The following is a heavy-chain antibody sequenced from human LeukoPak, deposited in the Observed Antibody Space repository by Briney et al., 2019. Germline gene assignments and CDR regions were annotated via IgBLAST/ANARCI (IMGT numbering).Heavy chain of an antibody. D-gene: IGHD2-15*01. Sequence: PSETLSLTCTVSGGSISSSSYYWGWIRQPPGKGLEWIGSIYHSGSTYYNPSLKSRVTISVDTSKNQFSLKLSSVTAADTAVYYCAREIVVVVAATLDDAFDIWGQGTMVTVSS. CDR1: GGSISSSSYY. CDR2: IYHSGST. J-gene: IGHJ3*02. V-gene: IGHV4-39*07. CDR3: AREIVVVVAATLDDAFDI.